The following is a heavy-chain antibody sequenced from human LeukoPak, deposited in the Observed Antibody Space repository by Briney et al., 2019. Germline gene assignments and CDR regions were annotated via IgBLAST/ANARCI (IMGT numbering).Heavy chain of an antibody. D-gene: IGHD2-15*01. CDR1: GFTFSVAW. V-gene: IGHV3-15*01. CDR3: TTDGVYCSGGSCDDF. Sequence: GGSLRLSCAASGFTFSVAWMNWVRQAPGKGLEWVGRIKRKDEGAATGYAAPVKGRFTISRDDSENTVYLQMNSLKTEDTAVYYCTTDGVYCSGGSCDDFWGQGTLVTVSS. J-gene: IGHJ4*02. CDR2: IKRKDEGAAT.